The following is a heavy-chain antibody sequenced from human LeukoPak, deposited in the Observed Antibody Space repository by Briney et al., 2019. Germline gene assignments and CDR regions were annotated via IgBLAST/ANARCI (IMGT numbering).Heavy chain of an antibody. CDR3: ASASPYCSSTSCPGDYFDY. J-gene: IGHJ4*02. CDR1: GFTFSSYA. Sequence: GGSLRLSCAASGFTFSSYAMHWVRQAPGKGLEWVAVISYDGSNEYYADSVKGRFTISRDNSKNTLYLQMNSLRAEDTAVYYCASASPYCSSTSCPGDYFDYWGQGTLVTVSS. D-gene: IGHD2-2*01. V-gene: IGHV3-30*04. CDR2: ISYDGSNE.